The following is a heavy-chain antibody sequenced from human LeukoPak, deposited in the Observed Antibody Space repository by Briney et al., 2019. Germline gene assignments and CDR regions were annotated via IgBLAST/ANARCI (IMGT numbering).Heavy chain of an antibody. Sequence: GGSLRLSCAASGFTFSSYAMSWVRQAPGKGLEWVSGISGSGDNTYYADSVKGRFTISRDNSNNTLYVQVNSLGTEDTAAYYCAKGSYYDSSGSFYFDYWGQGTLVTVSS. V-gene: IGHV3-23*01. D-gene: IGHD3-22*01. CDR2: ISGSGDNT. CDR3: AKGSYYDSSGSFYFDY. J-gene: IGHJ4*02. CDR1: GFTFSSYA.